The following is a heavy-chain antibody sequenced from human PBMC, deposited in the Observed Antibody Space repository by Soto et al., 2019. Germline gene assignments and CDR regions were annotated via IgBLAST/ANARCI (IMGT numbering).Heavy chain of an antibody. V-gene: IGHV3-53*01. D-gene: IGHD6-6*01. CDR3: ARDRSDSSRADSFDI. CDR1: GFSVSDNY. CDR2: IYRGDAT. Sequence: GGSLRLSCAVSGFSVSDNYMSWVRQAPGKGLEWVSVIYRGDATHYADSVKGRFTISRDNSKNTVYLQMNNLRAEDTAVYYCARDRSDSSRADSFDIWGPGTMVTV. J-gene: IGHJ3*02.